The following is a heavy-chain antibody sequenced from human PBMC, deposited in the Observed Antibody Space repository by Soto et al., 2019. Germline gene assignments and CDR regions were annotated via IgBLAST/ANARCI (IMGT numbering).Heavy chain of an antibody. V-gene: IGHV1-69*12. J-gene: IGHJ5*02. CDR2: IIPIFGTA. Sequence: QVQLVQSGAEVKKPGSSVKVSCKASGGTFSSYAISWVRQAPGQGLEGMGGIIPIFGTANYAQKSQGRVTITADESTSTAYIELSSLRSEDTAVYYCARGPPPTVTTRFDPWGQGTLVTVSS. CDR1: GGTFSSYA. CDR3: ARGPPPTVTTRFDP. D-gene: IGHD4-17*01.